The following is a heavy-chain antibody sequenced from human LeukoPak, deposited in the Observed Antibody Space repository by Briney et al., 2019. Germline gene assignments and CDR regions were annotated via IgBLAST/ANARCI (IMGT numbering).Heavy chain of an antibody. CDR3: ARTRGHDYGDFPNWFDP. CDR1: GFTFGSYS. J-gene: IGHJ5*02. V-gene: IGHV3-21*01. D-gene: IGHD4-17*01. Sequence: GGSLRLSCAASGFTFGSYSMNWVRQAPGKGLEWVSSISSSSSYIYYADSVKGRFTISRDNAKNSLYLQMNSLRAEDTAVYYCARTRGHDYGDFPNWFDPWGQGTLVTVSS. CDR2: ISSSSSYI.